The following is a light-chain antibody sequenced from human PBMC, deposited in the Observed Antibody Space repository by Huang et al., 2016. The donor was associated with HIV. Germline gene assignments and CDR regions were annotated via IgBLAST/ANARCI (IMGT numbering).Light chain of an antibody. CDR2: DAS. Sequence: EIVLTQSPTTLSLSPGERATLSCRASQSVNRSLAWYQQKPGHAPRLLIYDASNRATGIPARFSGSGSGTDFTLTISSLEPEDFAVYYCQQRSNWPPITFGQGTRLEIK. CDR1: QSVNRS. V-gene: IGKV3-11*01. J-gene: IGKJ5*01. CDR3: QQRSNWPPIT.